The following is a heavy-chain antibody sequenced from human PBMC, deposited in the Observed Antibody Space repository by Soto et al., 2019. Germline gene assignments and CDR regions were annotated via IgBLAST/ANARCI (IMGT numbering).Heavy chain of an antibody. CDR3: ARCVSSDDFWSAYDY. CDR2: ISAYNGNT. CDR1: GYTFTSYG. J-gene: IGHJ4*02. D-gene: IGHD3-3*01. Sequence: QVQLVQSGAEVKKPGASVKVSCKASGYTFTSYGISWVRQAPGQGLEWMGWISAYNGNTNYAQKLERRVTITTHKSTSTAYMELRSLRSDDTAVYYCARCVSSDDFWSAYDYWGQGTLVTVSS. V-gene: IGHV1-18*01.